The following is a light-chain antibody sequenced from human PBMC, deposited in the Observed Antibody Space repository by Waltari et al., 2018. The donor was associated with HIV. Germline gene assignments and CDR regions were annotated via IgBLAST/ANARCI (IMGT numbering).Light chain of an antibody. CDR1: PSLRHSNGYNY. J-gene: IGKJ4*01. CDR2: LGS. Sequence: DIAMTQSPLSLPVTPGEPASISCRSSPSLRHSNGYNYLDWYLQKPGQSPQLLIYLGSNRASGVSDRFSGSGSGTYFTLKISRVESDDVGLYYCMQALQTPLTFGGGTKVEIK. CDR3: MQALQTPLT. V-gene: IGKV2-28*01.